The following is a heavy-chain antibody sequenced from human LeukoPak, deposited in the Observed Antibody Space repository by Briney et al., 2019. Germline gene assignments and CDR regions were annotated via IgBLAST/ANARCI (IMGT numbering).Heavy chain of an antibody. D-gene: IGHD6-6*01. CDR2: ISAGNGNT. CDR3: ARARRPHYYGMDV. J-gene: IGHJ6*02. V-gene: IGHV1-3*01. CDR1: GYTFTSYA. Sequence: ASVKVSCKASGYTFTSYAIHWVRQAPGQRLEWMGWISAGNGNTKYSQNFQGRVTFISNTSATTAFMELRSLRSDDTAVYYCARARRPHYYGMDVWGQGTTVTVSS.